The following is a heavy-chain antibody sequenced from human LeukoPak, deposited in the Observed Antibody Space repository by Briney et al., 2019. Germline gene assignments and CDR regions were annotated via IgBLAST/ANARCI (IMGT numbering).Heavy chain of an antibody. V-gene: IGHV3-48*03. Sequence: PGGSLRLSCAASGYTFSSYEMKWVRQAPGTGQEWVSYISSSGRTVYYADSVKGRCTISRDNAKNSLYLLMNSLRAEDTAVYYCARQIVGATGLDYWGQGTLVTVSS. J-gene: IGHJ4*02. D-gene: IGHD1-26*01. CDR3: ARQIVGATGLDY. CDR2: ISSSGRTV. CDR1: GYTFSSYE.